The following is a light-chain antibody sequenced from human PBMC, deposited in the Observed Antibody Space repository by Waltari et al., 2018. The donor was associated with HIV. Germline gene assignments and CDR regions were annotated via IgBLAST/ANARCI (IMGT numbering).Light chain of an antibody. V-gene: IGKV1-39*01. J-gene: IGKJ3*01. CDR2: AAS. CDR1: QSISSY. CDR3: QQSYSTAVT. Sequence: DIQMTQSPSSLSASVGDRVTITCRASQSISSYLNWYQQKPGKAPKLLIYAASSLQSGVPSRFSGSGSGTDLTLTISSLQPEDFATYYCQQSYSTAVTFGPGTKVDIK.